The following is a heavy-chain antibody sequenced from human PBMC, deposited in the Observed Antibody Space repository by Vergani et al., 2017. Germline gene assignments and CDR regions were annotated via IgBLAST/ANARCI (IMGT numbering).Heavy chain of an antibody. CDR2: ISAYNGNT. J-gene: IGHJ6*03. V-gene: IGHV1-18*01. D-gene: IGHD2-2*02. Sequence: QVQLVQSGAEVKKPGASVKVSCKASGYTFTSYGISWVRQAPGQGLEWMGWISAYNGNTNYAQKLQGRVTMTTDTSTSTAYMELRSLRSDDTAVYYCATEIWALWDVVVVPAAIRGDYYYYMDVWGKGTTVTVSS. CDR1: GYTFTSYG. CDR3: ATEIWALWDVVVVPAAIRGDYYYYMDV.